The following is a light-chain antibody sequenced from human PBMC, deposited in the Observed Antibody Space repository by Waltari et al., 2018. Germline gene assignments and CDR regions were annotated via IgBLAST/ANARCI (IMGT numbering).Light chain of an antibody. CDR3: QHYGRLPVT. CDR2: GAS. V-gene: IGKV3-20*01. CDR1: QSVGRT. Sequence: EIVLTQSPGTLSLSPGERAILSCRASQSVGRTLDWYQQKPGQAPRLLIYGASNRATGIPERFSGSGSGTDFSLTISRLEAEDFSVYYWQHYGRLPVTFGQGTRVEI. J-gene: IGKJ1*01.